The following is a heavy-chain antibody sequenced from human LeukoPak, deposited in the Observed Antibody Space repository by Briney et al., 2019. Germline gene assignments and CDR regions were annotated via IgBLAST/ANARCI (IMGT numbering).Heavy chain of an antibody. CDR2: ISGSGGST. V-gene: IGHV3-23*01. CDR3: AKKLIAAAGPDAFDI. Sequence: PGGSLRLSCAASGFTFDDYAMHWVRQAPGKGLEWVSAISGSGGSTYYADSVKGRFTISRDSSKNTLYLQMNSLRAEDTAVHYCAKKLIAAAGPDAFDIWGQGTMVTVSS. CDR1: GFTFDDYA. D-gene: IGHD6-13*01. J-gene: IGHJ3*02.